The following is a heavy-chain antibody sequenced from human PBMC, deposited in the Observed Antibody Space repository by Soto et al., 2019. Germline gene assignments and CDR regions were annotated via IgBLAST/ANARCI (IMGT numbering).Heavy chain of an antibody. D-gene: IGHD3-10*01. Sequence: PGGSLRLSCAASGFIFSTYLMHWVRQAPGKGLEWVAVTSYDGNTQNRYYADSVKGRLTISRDNSKNTLYLQMNSLRAEDTAVYYCAKSQTRITMVRGVPNPGQATAKYYYYYYGMDVWGQGTTVTVSS. V-gene: IGHV3-30-3*02. CDR2: TSYDGNTQNR. J-gene: IGHJ6*02. CDR1: GFIFSTYL. CDR3: AKSQTRITMVRGVPNPGQATAKYYYYYYGMDV.